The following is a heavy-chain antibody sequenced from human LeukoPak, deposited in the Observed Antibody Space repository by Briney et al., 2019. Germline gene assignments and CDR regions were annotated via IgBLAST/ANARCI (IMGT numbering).Heavy chain of an antibody. V-gene: IGHV1-2*02. CDR1: GGTFSSYA. D-gene: IGHD2-2*01. CDR2: INPNSGGT. J-gene: IGHJ6*03. Sequence: ASVKVSCKASGGTFSSYAISWVRQAPGQGLEWMGWINPNSGGTNYAQKFQGRVTMTRDTSISTAYMELSRLRSDDTAVYYCARSHLRYRSSTSCYDYYYYYMDVWGKGTTVTVSS. CDR3: ARSHLRYRSSTSCYDYYYYYMDV.